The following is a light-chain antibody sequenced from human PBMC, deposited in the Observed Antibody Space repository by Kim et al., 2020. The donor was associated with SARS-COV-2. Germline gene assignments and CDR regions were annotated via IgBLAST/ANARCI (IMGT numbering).Light chain of an antibody. V-gene: IGLV1-44*01. J-gene: IGLJ3*02. CDR2: NDN. Sequence: VNWYQQVPGAAPKLLIYNDNKRPSGVPDRFSASKSGTSDSLAISGLQSEDEAHYYCAPWDDSLNGWVFGGGTQLTVL. CDR3: APWDDSLNGWV.